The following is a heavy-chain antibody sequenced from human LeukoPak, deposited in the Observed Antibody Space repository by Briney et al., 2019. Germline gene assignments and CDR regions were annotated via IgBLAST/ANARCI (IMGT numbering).Heavy chain of an antibody. D-gene: IGHD3-16*02. V-gene: IGHV3-74*01. CDR2: VNSDGSST. Sequence: GGSLRLSCAASGFTFSSYWMHWVRQAPGKGLVWVSRVNSDGSSTSYADSVKGRFTISRDSAKNTLYLQMNSLRAEDTAVYYCARGGTYRSYWYFDLWGRGTLVTVSS. CDR1: GFTFSSYW. CDR3: ARGGTYRSYWYFDL. J-gene: IGHJ2*01.